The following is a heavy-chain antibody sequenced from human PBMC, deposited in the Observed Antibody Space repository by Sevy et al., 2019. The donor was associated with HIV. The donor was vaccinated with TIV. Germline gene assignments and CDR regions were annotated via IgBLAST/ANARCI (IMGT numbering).Heavy chain of an antibody. CDR1: GFTFGDYA. Sequence: GGSLRLSCTVSGFTFGDYAMSWVRQAPGKGLEWVAFLKHKAYGGTLDYAESVKGRFSISRDDSKSIAHLQMNDLKTEDTAIYYATRWKGAQSIFDYWGQGALVTVSS. CDR3: TRWKGAQSIFDY. J-gene: IGHJ4*02. D-gene: IGHD1-1*01. V-gene: IGHV3-49*04. CDR2: LKHKAYGGTL.